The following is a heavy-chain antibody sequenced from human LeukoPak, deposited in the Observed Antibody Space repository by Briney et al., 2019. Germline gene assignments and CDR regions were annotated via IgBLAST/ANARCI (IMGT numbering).Heavy chain of an antibody. CDR3: ARAPGAAID. D-gene: IGHD2-2*01. V-gene: IGHV4-34*01. Sequence: SETLSLTCAVYGGSFSGYYWSWIRQPPGKGLEWIGEINHSGSTNYNPSLKSRVSISVDTSKSQFSLKLNSVTAADTAVYYCARAPGAAIDWGQGTLVTVSS. CDR1: GGSFSGYY. J-gene: IGHJ4*02. CDR2: INHSGST.